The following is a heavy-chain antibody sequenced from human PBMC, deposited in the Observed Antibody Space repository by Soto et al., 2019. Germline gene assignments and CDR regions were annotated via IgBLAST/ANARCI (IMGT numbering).Heavy chain of an antibody. Sequence: SETLSLTCSVSGASIGSFSSNTYYWSWIRQPPGKGLEWIGYIYDRGSTNYSPSLKSRLSISVDTSKNQISLKLKSVTIAATAVYYCARPNSGYVAFGLWGQGTM. CDR1: GASIGSFSSNTYY. J-gene: IGHJ3*01. D-gene: IGHD5-12*01. V-gene: IGHV4-61*01. CDR3: ARPNSGYVAFGL. CDR2: IYDRGST.